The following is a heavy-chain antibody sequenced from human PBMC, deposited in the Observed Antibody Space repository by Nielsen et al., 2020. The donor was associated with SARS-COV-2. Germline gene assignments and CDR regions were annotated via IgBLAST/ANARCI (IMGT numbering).Heavy chain of an antibody. CDR2: FYDRRGT. J-gene: IGHJ6*02. CDR1: GFAVISNY. Sequence: GGSLRLSCALSGFAVISNYMTWVRQAPGKGLEWVSVFYDRRGTYYADSVKGRFTVSRDNSRNTLYLQMNNLRVEDTAVYYCARLNSPGELSPDYGMDVWGQGTTVTVSS. V-gene: IGHV3-53*01. CDR3: ARLNSPGELSPDYGMDV. D-gene: IGHD2/OR15-2a*01.